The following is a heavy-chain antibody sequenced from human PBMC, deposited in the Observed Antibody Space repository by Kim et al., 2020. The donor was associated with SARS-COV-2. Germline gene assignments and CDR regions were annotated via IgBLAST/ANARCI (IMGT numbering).Heavy chain of an antibody. CDR3: ARADDDYGAFDI. V-gene: IGHV3-13*04. Sequence: GGSLRLSCAASGFTFSRHDMHWVRQTPGKRLEWVSAIGTAGDKYYPGSVKGRFTISRENAKNSFYLQMNGLRAGDTAVYYCARADDDYGAFDIWGQGTMVTVSS. CDR1: GFTFSRHD. CDR2: IGTAGDK. J-gene: IGHJ3*02. D-gene: IGHD4-17*01.